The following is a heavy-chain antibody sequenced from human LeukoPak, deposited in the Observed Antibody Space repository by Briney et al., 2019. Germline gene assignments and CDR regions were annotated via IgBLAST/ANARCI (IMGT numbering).Heavy chain of an antibody. CDR3: ARESTRSVDY. V-gene: IGHV3-11*01. J-gene: IGHJ4*02. Sequence: GGSLRLSCAASGFTFSDYYMSWIRQAPGKGLEWVSYISSSGTNIYYADSVKGRFTISRDNTKNSLYLQMNSLRAEDTAMYYCARESTRSVDYWGQGTLVTVSS. CDR2: ISSSGTNI. D-gene: IGHD6-25*01. CDR1: GFTFSDYY.